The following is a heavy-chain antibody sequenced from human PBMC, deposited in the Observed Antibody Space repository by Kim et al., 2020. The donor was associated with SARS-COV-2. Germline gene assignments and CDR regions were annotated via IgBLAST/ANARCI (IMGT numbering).Heavy chain of an antibody. J-gene: IGHJ3*02. D-gene: IGHD1-1*01. Sequence: GGSLRLSCAASGFTFSTYGMSWVRQAPGKGLEWVSSISGSGGNTYYADSVKGRFTISRDNSKNTLYLQMNSLRAEDTAVYYCVGRGTTGFSHAFDIWGQGTTVTVSS. V-gene: IGHV3-23*01. CDR1: GFTFSTYG. CDR2: ISGSGGNT. CDR3: VGRGTTGFSHAFDI.